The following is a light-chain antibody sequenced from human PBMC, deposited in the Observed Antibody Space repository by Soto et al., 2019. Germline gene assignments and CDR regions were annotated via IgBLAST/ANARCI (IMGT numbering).Light chain of an antibody. CDR3: QQYNSYSIT. V-gene: IGKV1-5*01. Sequence: DIQMTQSPSTLSASVGDRVTITCRASQSTSSGLAWYQQKPGKAPKLLIYDASSLVSGVPSRFSGSGSGTEFTLTISSLQPDDFATYYCQQYNSYSITFGQGTKLEIK. J-gene: IGKJ2*01. CDR2: DAS. CDR1: QSTSSG.